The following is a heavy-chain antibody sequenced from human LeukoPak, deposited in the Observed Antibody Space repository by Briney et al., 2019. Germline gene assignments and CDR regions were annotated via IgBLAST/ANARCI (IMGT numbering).Heavy chain of an antibody. CDR3: ARGAAAEGYFDY. J-gene: IGHJ4*02. Sequence: GGSLRLSCAVSGFTFSSYAMHWVRQAPGKGLEYVSAISSNGGSTYYANSVKGRFTISRDNSKNTLYLQMGSLRAEDMAVYYCARGAAAEGYFDYWGQGTLVTVSS. D-gene: IGHD6-13*01. CDR2: ISSNGGST. CDR1: GFTFSSYA. V-gene: IGHV3-64*01.